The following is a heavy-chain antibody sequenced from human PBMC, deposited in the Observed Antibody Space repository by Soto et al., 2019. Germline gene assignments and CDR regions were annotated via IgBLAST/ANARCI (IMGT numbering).Heavy chain of an antibody. CDR3: ARHRGYYDILTGYYTELNFDY. CDR1: GGSISSSSYY. J-gene: IGHJ4*02. CDR2: IYYSGTT. D-gene: IGHD3-9*01. Sequence: SETLSLTCTVSGGSISSSSYYWGWIRQPPGKGLEWIGSIYYSGTTYYNPSLKSRVTISVDTSKNQFSLKLSSVTAADTAVYYCARHRGYYDILTGYYTELNFDYWGQGILVTVSS. V-gene: IGHV4-39*01.